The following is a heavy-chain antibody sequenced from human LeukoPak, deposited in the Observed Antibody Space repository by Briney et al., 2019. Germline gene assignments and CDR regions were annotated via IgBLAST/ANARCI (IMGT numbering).Heavy chain of an antibody. V-gene: IGHV3-74*01. CDR1: GMTFSNHW. Sequence: PGGSLRLSSAASGMTFSNHWMHWVRQAPGKGLVWVSLIKTDGRTTIYADSVKGRFTISRDNGKSTLYLQMNSLRAEDTAIYYCTTGPSYGYEWWGQGTVVTVSS. CDR2: IKTDGRTT. D-gene: IGHD3-16*01. J-gene: IGHJ4*02. CDR3: TTGPSYGYEW.